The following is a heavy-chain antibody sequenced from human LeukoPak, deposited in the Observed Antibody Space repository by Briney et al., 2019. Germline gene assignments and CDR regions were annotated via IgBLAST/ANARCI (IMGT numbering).Heavy chain of an antibody. D-gene: IGHD2-15*01. J-gene: IGHJ4*02. V-gene: IGHV3-15*01. CDR2: IKSKTDGGTI. CDR1: GFSFSNAW. CDR3: CRGWLDY. Sequence: PGGSLRLSCAASGFSFSNAWMSWVRQASGKGLEWVGRIKSKTDGGTIHYAAPAKGRFTISRDDSKNMVFLQMNSLNTEDTAVYYCCRGWLDYWGQGTLVAVSS.